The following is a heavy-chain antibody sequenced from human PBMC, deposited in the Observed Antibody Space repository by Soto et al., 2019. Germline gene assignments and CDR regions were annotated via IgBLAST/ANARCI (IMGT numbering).Heavy chain of an antibody. J-gene: IGHJ5*02. D-gene: IGHD3-3*02. CDR2: IFYLGSS. CDR3: ARHSLALRKNNWFDP. V-gene: IGHV4-39*01. CDR1: GDSIISSDFY. Sequence: LSLTCTVSGDSIISSDFYWGWVRQPPGKGLEWIGSIFYLGSSYYDPSLKSRVTMSVDTSKNQFSLRLRSVTAADTALYFCARHSLALRKNNWFDPWGQGIMVTVSS.